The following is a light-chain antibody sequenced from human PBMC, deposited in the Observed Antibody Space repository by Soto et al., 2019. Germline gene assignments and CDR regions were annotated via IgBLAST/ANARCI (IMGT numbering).Light chain of an antibody. J-gene: IGLJ2*01. CDR3: GTWDSSLSAGP. Sequence: QSVLTQPPSVSVAPGQKVTISCSGSSSNIGNNYVSWYQQLPGTAPKLLIYDNNKRPSGIPDRFSGSKSGTSATLGITGLQTGDEADYYCGTWDSSLSAGPFGGGTKLPVL. CDR1: SSNIGNNY. CDR2: DNN. V-gene: IGLV1-51*01.